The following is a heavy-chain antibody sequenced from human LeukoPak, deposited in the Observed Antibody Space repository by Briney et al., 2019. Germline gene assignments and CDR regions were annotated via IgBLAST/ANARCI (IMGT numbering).Heavy chain of an antibody. V-gene: IGHV1-3*01. Sequence: ASVKVSCKASGYTFSNYGINWVRQAPGQRLEWMGWINAGNGNTKYSQKFQGRVTITRDTSASTAYMELSSLRSEDTAVYYCARGLEGILDYWGQGTLVTVSS. CDR1: GYTFSNYG. CDR2: INAGNGNT. J-gene: IGHJ4*02. CDR3: ARGLEGILDY. D-gene: IGHD3-3*01.